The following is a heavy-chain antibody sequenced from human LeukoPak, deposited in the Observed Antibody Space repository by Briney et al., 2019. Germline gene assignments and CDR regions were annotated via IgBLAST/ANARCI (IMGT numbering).Heavy chain of an antibody. Sequence: GGSLRLSCAASGFTFSSYAMSWVRQAPGKGLEWVSAISGSGGSTYYADSVKGRFTISRDNSKNTLYLQMNSLRAEDTAVYYCAKDLRPFVVVSVDPWDYWGQGTLVTVSS. J-gene: IGHJ4*02. CDR3: AKDLRPFVVVSVDPWDY. V-gene: IGHV3-23*01. CDR2: ISGSGGST. D-gene: IGHD2-2*01. CDR1: GFTFSSYA.